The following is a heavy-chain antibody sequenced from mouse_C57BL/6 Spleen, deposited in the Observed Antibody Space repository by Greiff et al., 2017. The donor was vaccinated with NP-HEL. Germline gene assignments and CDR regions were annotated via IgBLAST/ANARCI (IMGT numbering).Heavy chain of an antibody. CDR1: GFTFSSYA. J-gene: IGHJ3*01. CDR3: ARDRDYGSSSFAY. CDR2: ISDGGSYT. Sequence: EVQLVESGGGLVKPGGSLKLSCAASGFTFSSYAMSWVRQTPEQRLEWVATISDGGSYTYYPDNVKGRFTISRDNAKNNLYLQMSHLKSEDTAMYYCARDRDYGSSSFAYWGQGTLVTVSA. D-gene: IGHD1-1*01. V-gene: IGHV5-4*01.